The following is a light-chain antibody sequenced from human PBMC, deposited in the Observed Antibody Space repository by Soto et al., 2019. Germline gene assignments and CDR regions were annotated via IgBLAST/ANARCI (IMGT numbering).Light chain of an antibody. CDR2: SNN. CDR1: SSNIVSNT. CDR3: AGWDSSLNGVV. V-gene: IGLV1-44*01. J-gene: IGLJ2*01. Sequence: QSVLTQPPSASETPGQRVTISCSGSSSNIVSNTVNWYQQLPGTAPKLLIYSNNQRPSGVPDRFPGSKSGTSASLAISGLQSEDEADYHCAGWDSSLNGVVFGGGTKLTVL.